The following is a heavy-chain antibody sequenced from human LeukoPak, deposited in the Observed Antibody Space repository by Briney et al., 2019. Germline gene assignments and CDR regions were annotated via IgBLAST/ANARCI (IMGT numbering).Heavy chain of an antibody. D-gene: IGHD6-19*01. V-gene: IGHV4-30-4*01. J-gene: IGHJ3*02. CDR3: ARRWQWPRDTDAFDI. CDR1: GGSISSGDYY. Sequence: PSETLSLTCTVSGGSISSGDYYWSWIRQPPGKGLEWIGYIYYSGSTYYNPSLKSRVTISVDTSKNQFSLKLNSVTPEDTAVYYCARRWQWPRDTDAFDIWGQGTMVTVSS. CDR2: IYYSGST.